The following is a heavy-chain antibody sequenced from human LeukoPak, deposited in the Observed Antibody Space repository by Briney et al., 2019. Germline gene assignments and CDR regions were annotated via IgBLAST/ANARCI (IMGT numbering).Heavy chain of an antibody. Sequence: SETLSLTCTVSGGSISSSSYYWGWIRQPPGKGLEWIGSIYYSGSTYHNPSLKSRVTISVDTSKNQFSLKLSSVTAADTAVYYCARPVDKAESFDYWGQGTLVTVSS. V-gene: IGHV4-39*01. CDR3: ARPVDKAESFDY. J-gene: IGHJ4*02. CDR1: GGSISSSSYY. CDR2: IYYSGST. D-gene: IGHD5-12*01.